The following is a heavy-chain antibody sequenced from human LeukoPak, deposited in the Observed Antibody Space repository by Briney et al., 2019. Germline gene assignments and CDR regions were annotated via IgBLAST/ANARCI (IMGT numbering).Heavy chain of an antibody. CDR2: INPNSGGT. CDR1: GYTFTGYY. D-gene: IGHD4-11*01. Sequence: ASVKVSCKASGYTFTGYYMHWVRQAPGQGLEWMGRINPNSGGTNYAQKFQGRVTMTRDTSISTAYMELSRLRSDDAAVYYCAIAPSGYSNYVGDWWGQGTLVTVSS. J-gene: IGHJ4*02. V-gene: IGHV1-2*06. CDR3: AIAPSGYSNYVGDW.